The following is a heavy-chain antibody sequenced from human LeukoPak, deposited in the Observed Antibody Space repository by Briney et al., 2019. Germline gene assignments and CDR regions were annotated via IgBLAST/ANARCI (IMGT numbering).Heavy chain of an antibody. CDR3: ARDYWRSIDH. Sequence: GGSLRLSCVVSGLTFSNYWMIWVRQAPGKGLESVAIVNEDGSAKYYLDSVKGRFTISRDNARNSLYLEMTSLRAEDTAWYYCARDYWRSIDHWGQGTLVAVSS. J-gene: IGHJ4*02. D-gene: IGHD1-1*01. CDR2: VNEDGSAK. V-gene: IGHV3-7*01. CDR1: GLTFSNYW.